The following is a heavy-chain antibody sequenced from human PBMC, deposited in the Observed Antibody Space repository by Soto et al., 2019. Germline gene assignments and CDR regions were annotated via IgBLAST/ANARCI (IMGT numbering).Heavy chain of an antibody. CDR3: AAEGGGGGY. CDR1: GFTVSNNY. D-gene: IGHD6-25*01. V-gene: IGHV3-53*01. CDR2: IYSGGYT. J-gene: IGHJ4*02. Sequence: EVQLVESGGGLIQPGGSLRLSCAVSGFTVSNNYMSWVRQAPGKGLEGVSVIYSGGYTAYGDSVKGRFTISRDNSKNTPYLQKTGPRAHDAAVYYEAAEGGGGGYWGQGTLVTVSS.